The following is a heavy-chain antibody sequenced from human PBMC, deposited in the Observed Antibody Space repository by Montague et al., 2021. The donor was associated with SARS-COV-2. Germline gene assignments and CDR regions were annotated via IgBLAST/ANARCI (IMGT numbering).Heavy chain of an antibody. Sequence: SETLSLTCTVSGGSISSYYWSWIRQPPGKGLEWTGYIYYSGSTNYNPSLKSRVTISVDTSKNQFSLKLSSVTAADTAVYYCARIWYSSGYQGIYYFDYWGQGTLVTVSS. D-gene: IGHD3-22*01. CDR3: ARIWYSSGYQGIYYFDY. J-gene: IGHJ4*02. CDR1: GGSISSYY. V-gene: IGHV4-59*01. CDR2: IYYSGST.